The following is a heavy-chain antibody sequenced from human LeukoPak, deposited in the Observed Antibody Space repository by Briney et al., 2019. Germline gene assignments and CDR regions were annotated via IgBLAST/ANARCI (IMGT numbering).Heavy chain of an antibody. CDR2: ISTTIDNT. CDR3: AKGTVRFLEWGQRGYFDY. D-gene: IGHD3-3*01. CDR1: GFSFSTYA. Sequence: GGSLRLSCAASGFSFSTYAMNWVRQAPGKGLEWVSSISTTIDNTYYADSVKGRFTISRDNSINTLYLQMNSLRADDTAIYYCAKGTVRFLEWGQRGYFDYWGQGALVTVSS. J-gene: IGHJ4*02. V-gene: IGHV3-23*01.